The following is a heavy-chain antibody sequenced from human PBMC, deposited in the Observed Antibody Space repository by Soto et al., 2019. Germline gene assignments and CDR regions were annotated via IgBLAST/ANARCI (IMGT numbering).Heavy chain of an antibody. Sequence: GGSLRLSCAASGFIFSSYRMNWVRQAPGKGLEWISSISTNSRYIYYADSVEGRFTVSRDNSNNSLYLQMDNLRAEDTAVYYCASKKVIGYYYGLHVWGQGNTVTVSS. J-gene: IGHJ6*02. D-gene: IGHD2-15*01. CDR2: ISTNSRYI. CDR1: GFIFSSYR. V-gene: IGHV3-21*01. CDR3: ASKKVIGYYYGLHV.